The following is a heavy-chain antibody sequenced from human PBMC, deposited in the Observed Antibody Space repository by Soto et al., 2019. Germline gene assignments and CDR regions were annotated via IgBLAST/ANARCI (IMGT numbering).Heavy chain of an antibody. Sequence: QVQLQESGPGLVKPSDTLSLTCCVSGSSISNDNWWVWIRQPQGKGLEWIGYIHHTGYTYSNPALKSRLTMSVDTSKNQFSLRLSSVTAVDTAVYYCATKDNGKYFFDSWGQGALVTVSS. CDR2: IHHTGYT. J-gene: IGHJ4*02. D-gene: IGHD1-26*01. V-gene: IGHV4-28*01. CDR1: GSSISNDNW. CDR3: ATKDNGKYFFDS.